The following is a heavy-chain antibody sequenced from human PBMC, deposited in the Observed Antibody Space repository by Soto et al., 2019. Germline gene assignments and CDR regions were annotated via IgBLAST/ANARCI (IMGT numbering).Heavy chain of an antibody. V-gene: IGHV1-18*01. Sequence: ASVKVSCKASSYTFTSYGFSWVRQAPGQGLEWMGWITAYNGNTKYAQKLQGRVTMTTDTSTSTAYMELRSLRSDDTAVYYCARDVGYGLIDYWGQGTLVTVSS. CDR3: ARDVGYGLIDY. CDR1: SYTFTSYG. J-gene: IGHJ4*02. D-gene: IGHD5-18*01. CDR2: ITAYNGNT.